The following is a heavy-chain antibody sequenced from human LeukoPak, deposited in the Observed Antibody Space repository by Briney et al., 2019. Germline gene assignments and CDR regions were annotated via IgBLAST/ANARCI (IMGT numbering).Heavy chain of an antibody. Sequence: PGGSLRLSCVASGLTFTYSDFNWIRPAQGKGLEWLSTITRSSTNIYYADSVKGRFTTSRDDAKDSVYLQMENLRVEDTAIYYCARNFDSWGQGTLVTVSS. CDR1: GLTFTYSD. V-gene: IGHV3-21*01. CDR3: ARNFDS. J-gene: IGHJ4*02. CDR2: ITRSSTNI.